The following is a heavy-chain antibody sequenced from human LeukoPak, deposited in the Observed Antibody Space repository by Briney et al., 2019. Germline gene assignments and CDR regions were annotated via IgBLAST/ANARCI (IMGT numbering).Heavy chain of an antibody. Sequence: GGSLRLSCAASAFTFSSYAMNWVRQAPGKGLEWVSGISGGGGSTYYADSVKGRLTISRDNSKNTLYLQMDSLRAEDTALYYCAKGSGINHYHWIDPWGQGTLVTVSS. CDR2: ISGGGGST. V-gene: IGHV3-23*01. CDR3: AKGSGINHYHWIDP. CDR1: AFTFSSYA. J-gene: IGHJ5*02. D-gene: IGHD1-14*01.